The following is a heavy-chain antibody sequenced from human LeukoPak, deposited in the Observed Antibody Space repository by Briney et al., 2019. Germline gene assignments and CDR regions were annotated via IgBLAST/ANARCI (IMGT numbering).Heavy chain of an antibody. D-gene: IGHD3-22*01. CDR3: ARDGGYYYDSSGYFDY. J-gene: IGHJ4*02. CDR2: IYYSGST. CDR1: GGSISSSIYY. V-gene: IGHV4-39*07. Sequence: SETLSLTCTVSGGSISSSIYYWGWIRQPPGKGLEWIGSIYYSGSTYYNPSLKSRVTISVDTSKNQFSLKLSSVTAADTAVYYCARDGGYYYDSSGYFDYWGQGTLVTVSS.